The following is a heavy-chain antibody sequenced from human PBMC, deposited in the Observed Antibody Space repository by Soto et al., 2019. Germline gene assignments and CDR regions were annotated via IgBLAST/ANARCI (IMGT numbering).Heavy chain of an antibody. CDR3: THSPWGAAPDY. J-gene: IGHJ4*02. D-gene: IGHD3-16*01. CDR2: IYWNDDK. Sequence: GSGPTLVNPTQTLTLTCSFSGFSLSARGVGVGWIRQPPGKALEWLALIYWNDDKRYSPSLKSRLTVTGDTSKNQVALTMTDMDPVDTATYYCTHSPWGAAPDYWGQGAPVTVSS. V-gene: IGHV2-5*01. CDR1: GFSLSARGVG.